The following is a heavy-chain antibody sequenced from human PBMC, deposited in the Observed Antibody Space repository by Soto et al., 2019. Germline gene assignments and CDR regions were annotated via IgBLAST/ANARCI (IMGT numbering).Heavy chain of an antibody. V-gene: IGHV4-34*01. CDR2: INHSGST. CDR1: GGSFSGYY. Sequence: PSETLFLTCAVYGGSFSGYYWSWIRQPPGKGLGWIGEINHSGSTNYNPSLKSRVTISVDTSKNQFSLKLSSVTAADTAVYYCARAMYYDFWSGTQRSWFDPWGQGTLVTVS. J-gene: IGHJ5*02. CDR3: ARAMYYDFWSGTQRSWFDP. D-gene: IGHD3-3*01.